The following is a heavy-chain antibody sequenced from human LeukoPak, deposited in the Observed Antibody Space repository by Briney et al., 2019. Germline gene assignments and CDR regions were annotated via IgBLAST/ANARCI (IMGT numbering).Heavy chain of an antibody. CDR3: AKDRVWYYGSGTDRYYYYMDV. V-gene: IGHV3-30*02. CDR1: GFTFSSYG. CDR2: IRYDGSNK. D-gene: IGHD3-10*01. J-gene: IGHJ6*03. Sequence: PGGSLRLSCAASGFTFSSYGMLWVRQAPGKGLEWVAFIRYDGSNKYYADSVKGRFTISRDNSKDTLYLQMNSLRAEDTAVYYCAKDRVWYYGSGTDRYYYYMDVWGKGTTVTVSS.